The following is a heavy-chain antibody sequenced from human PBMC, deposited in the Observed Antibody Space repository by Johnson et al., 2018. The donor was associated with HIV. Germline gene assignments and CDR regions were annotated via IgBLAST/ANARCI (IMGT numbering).Heavy chain of an antibody. D-gene: IGHD3-10*01. CDR1: GFTFSSYA. Sequence: QVQLVESGGGVVQPGRSLRLSCAASGFTFSSYAMHWVRQAPGKGLEWVAVISYDGSNKYYGDSVKGRFSISRDNSKNTLYLQMNSLRAEDTAVYYCAKDSKRLLWFGEFCDAFDILGQGTMVTVSS. J-gene: IGHJ3*02. CDR3: AKDSKRLLWFGEFCDAFDI. V-gene: IGHV3-30*04. CDR2: ISYDGSNK.